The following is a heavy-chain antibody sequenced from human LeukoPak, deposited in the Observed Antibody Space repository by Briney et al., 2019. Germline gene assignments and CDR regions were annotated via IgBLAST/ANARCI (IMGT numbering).Heavy chain of an antibody. Sequence: GGSLRLSCAASGFTFSNYWMSWVRQASGKGLEWVGRIRSKANSYATAYAASVKGRFTISRDDSKNTAYLQMNSLKTEDTAVYYCARESSGWSYWGQGTLVTVSS. J-gene: IGHJ4*02. CDR3: ARESSGWSY. D-gene: IGHD6-19*01. CDR1: GFTFSNYW. CDR2: IRSKANSYAT. V-gene: IGHV3-73*01.